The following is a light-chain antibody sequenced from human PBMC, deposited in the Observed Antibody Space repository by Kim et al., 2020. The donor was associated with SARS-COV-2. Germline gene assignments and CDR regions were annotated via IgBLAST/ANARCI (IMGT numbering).Light chain of an antibody. CDR3: QVWDTGSDHPI. CDR2: YYA. CDR1: GSGLKS. V-gene: IGLV3-21*04. Sequence: APGKTARITCGENGSGLKSVHWYQRKPGQAPLLVIYYYADRPSGIPERFSGSNSGNTATLTISRVEAGDEADYYCQVWDTGSDHPIFGGGTQLTVL. J-gene: IGLJ2*01.